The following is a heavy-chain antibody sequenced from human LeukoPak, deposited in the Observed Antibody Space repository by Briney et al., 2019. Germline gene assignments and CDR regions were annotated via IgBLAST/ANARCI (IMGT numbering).Heavy chain of an antibody. CDR2: INQDGSAK. J-gene: IGHJ4*02. Sequence: GGSLRLSCAASGFTFSNSWMSWLRQAPGKGLEWVANINQDGSAKYYVDSVKGRFTISRDNAKNSLYLQMNSLRDEDTAMYYCAREYSYWGQGTLVTVSS. CDR1: GFTFSNSW. CDR3: AREYSY. V-gene: IGHV3-7*01. D-gene: IGHD5-12*01.